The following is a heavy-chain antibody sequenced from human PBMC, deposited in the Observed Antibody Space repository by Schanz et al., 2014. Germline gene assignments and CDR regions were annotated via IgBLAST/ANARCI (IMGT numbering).Heavy chain of an antibody. CDR1: GFTFTTFA. CDR2: ISDRGDGT. CDR3: ARDSRYCTGVDCKGDAFDL. D-gene: IGHD2-8*02. V-gene: IGHV3-23*04. J-gene: IGHJ3*01. Sequence: EVQLVESGGGVVQPGGSLRLSCATSGFTFTTFAMTWVRQAPGKGLEWVSGISDRGDGTNYGDSVRGRFTISRDNAKNSLYLQLNSLTAEDTAVYHCARDSRYCTGVDCKGDAFDLWGQGTLVTVSS.